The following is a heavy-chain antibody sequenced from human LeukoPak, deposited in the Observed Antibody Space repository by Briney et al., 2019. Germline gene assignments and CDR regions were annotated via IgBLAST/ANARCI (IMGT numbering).Heavy chain of an antibody. D-gene: IGHD4-23*01. CDR1: GGSFSGYH. CDR3: ARDPTTVVTTPYYFDF. J-gene: IGHJ4*02. Sequence: SETLSLTCAVHGGSFSGYHWNWIRQSPGKGLEWIGEINDRGQTNYNPSLQSRVTISVDTSKKQFSLNLNSVTAADTAVYYCARDPTTVVTTPYYFDFWGQGTMVTVPS. CDR2: INDRGQT. V-gene: IGHV4-34*01.